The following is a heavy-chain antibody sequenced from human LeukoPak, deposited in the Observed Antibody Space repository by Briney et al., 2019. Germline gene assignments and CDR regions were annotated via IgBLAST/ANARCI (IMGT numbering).Heavy chain of an antibody. CDR2: ISSSGSTI. J-gene: IGHJ5*02. CDR1: GFTFSSYE. D-gene: IGHD3-10*01. V-gene: IGHV3-48*03. CDR3: ARGVWFGELDWFDP. Sequence: GGSLRLSCAASGFTFSSYEMNWVRQAPGKGLEWVSYISSSGSTIYYAVSVKGRFTISRDNVKNSLYLQMNSLRAEDTAVYYCARGVWFGELDWFDPWGQGTLVTVSS.